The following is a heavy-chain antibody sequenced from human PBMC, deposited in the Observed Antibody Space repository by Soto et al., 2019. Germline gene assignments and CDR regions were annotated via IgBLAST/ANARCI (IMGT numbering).Heavy chain of an antibody. D-gene: IGHD3-9*01. CDR3: ASSKYYDILTGLNWFDP. J-gene: IGHJ5*02. V-gene: IGHV3-48*02. CDR2: ISSSSSTI. Sequence: GGSLRLSCAASGFTFSSYSMNWVRQAPGKGLEWVSYISSSSSTIYYADSVKGRFTISRDNAKNSLYLQMNSLRDEDTAVYYCASSKYYDILTGLNWFDPWGQGTLVTVSS. CDR1: GFTFSSYS.